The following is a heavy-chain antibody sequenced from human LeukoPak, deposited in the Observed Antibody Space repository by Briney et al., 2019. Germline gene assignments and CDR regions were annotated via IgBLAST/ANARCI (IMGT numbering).Heavy chain of an antibody. CDR3: ARPQHGDLYAFDI. J-gene: IGHJ3*02. Sequence: GGSLRLSCAASGFTFSSYWMHWVRQAPGKRLVWVSRINGDGSSATYADSVKGRFTISRDSAKNTVYLQMNSLRAEDTAVHYCARPQHGDLYAFDIWGQGTMVTVSS. CDR1: GFTFSSYW. V-gene: IGHV3-74*01. CDR2: INGDGSSA. D-gene: IGHD4-17*01.